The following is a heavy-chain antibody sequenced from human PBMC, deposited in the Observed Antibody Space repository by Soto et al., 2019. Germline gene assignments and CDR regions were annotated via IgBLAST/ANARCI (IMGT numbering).Heavy chain of an antibody. CDR3: AKDAVAYNGEWDWFDL. J-gene: IGHJ5*02. Sequence: EVQLLESGGGLVQPGGSLRLSCAASGFTFKTFAVSWVRQAPGKGMEWVSAIGGSGSSANYADSVKGRFTVSRDDSKSTLYLQMSGLRVDDTALYYCAKDAVAYNGEWDWFDLWGQGTLVTVSS. V-gene: IGHV3-23*01. CDR1: GFTFKTFA. D-gene: IGHD3-10*01. CDR2: IGGSGSSA.